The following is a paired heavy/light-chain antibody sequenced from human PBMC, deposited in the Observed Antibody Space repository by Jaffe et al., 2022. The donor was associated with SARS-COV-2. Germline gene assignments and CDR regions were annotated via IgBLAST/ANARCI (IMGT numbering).Light chain of an antibody. J-gene: IGKJ3*01. CDR1: QSLLHSNGYNY. CDR2: LGS. CDR3: MQGLQTPFT. V-gene: IGKV2-28*01. Sequence: IVMTQSPLSLPVTPGEPASISCRSSQSLLHSNGYNYLDWYLQKPGQSPQLLIYLGSNRASGVPDRFSGSGSGTDFTLKISRVEAEDVGIYYCMQGLQTPFTFGPGTKVDIK.
Heavy chain of an antibody. CDR3: AKGVGRGVRGFLEWLLPFDN. Sequence: EVQLLESGGGLVQPGGSLRLSCAASGFTFSTYAMSWVRQAPGKGLEWVSTISGSGASTYYADSVKGRFTISRDNSKNTLYLQMTSLRAEDTALYYCAKGVGRGVRGFLEWLLPFDNWGQGTLVTVSS. J-gene: IGHJ4*02. CDR2: ISGSGAST. D-gene: IGHD3-3*01. V-gene: IGHV3-23*01. CDR1: GFTFSTYA.